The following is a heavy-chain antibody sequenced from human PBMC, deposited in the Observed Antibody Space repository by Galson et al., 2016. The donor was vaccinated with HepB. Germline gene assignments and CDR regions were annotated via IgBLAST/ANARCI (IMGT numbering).Heavy chain of an antibody. V-gene: IGHV3-30*03. CDR2: ISYDGSDK. J-gene: IGHJ5*02. Sequence: SLRLSCAASGFTFSGYSMNWARQAPGKGLEWVAVISYDGSDKYYADSVKGRFTISRDISTNILYLQMNSLRPEDTAVYYCARGDYYGSGNYSNWFDPWGQGTMVTVSS. CDR1: GFTFSGYS. D-gene: IGHD3-10*01. CDR3: ARGDYYGSGNYSNWFDP.